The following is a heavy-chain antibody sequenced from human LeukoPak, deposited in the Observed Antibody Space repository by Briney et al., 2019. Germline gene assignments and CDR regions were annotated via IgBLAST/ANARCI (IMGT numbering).Heavy chain of an antibody. D-gene: IGHD1-20*01. CDR3: ARPITVASAFDP. J-gene: IGHJ5*02. CDR2: IDPSDSHT. V-gene: IGHV5-10-1*01. CDR1: GYSFTSYW. Sequence: GESLKISCKASGYSFTSYWISWVRQMPGKGLEWMGRIDPSDSHTNYSPSFRGHVTISADTSTNTVYLHWSSLEASDAAMYYCARPITVASAFDPWGQGTLVTVSS.